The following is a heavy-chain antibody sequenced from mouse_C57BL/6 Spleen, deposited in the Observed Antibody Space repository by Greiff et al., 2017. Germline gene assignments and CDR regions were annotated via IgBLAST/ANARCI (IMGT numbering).Heavy chain of an antibody. V-gene: IGHV5-4*01. J-gene: IGHJ4*01. CDR2: ISDGGSYT. CDR1: GFTFSSYA. CDR3: ARDYCYDDYAMDY. D-gene: IGHD2-12*01. Sequence: EVHLVESGGGLVKPGGSLKLSCAASGFTFSSYAMSWVRQTPEKRLEWVATISDGGSYTYYPDNVKGRFTISRDNAKNNLYLQMSHLKSEDTAMYYCARDYCYDDYAMDYWGQGTSVTVSS.